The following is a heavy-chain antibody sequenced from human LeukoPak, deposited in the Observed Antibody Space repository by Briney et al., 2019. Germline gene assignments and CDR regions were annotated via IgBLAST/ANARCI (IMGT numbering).Heavy chain of an antibody. Sequence: ASVKVSCKASGYTFTGYYMHWVRQAPGQGLEWMGWINPNSGGSNYEQKFQGRVTMTRDKSISTVYMELSSLRSDDTAVYYCARVDSSSWEYWFDPWGQGTLVTVSS. CDR1: GYTFTGYY. V-gene: IGHV1-2*02. CDR2: INPNSGGS. D-gene: IGHD6-13*01. J-gene: IGHJ5*02. CDR3: ARVDSSSWEYWFDP.